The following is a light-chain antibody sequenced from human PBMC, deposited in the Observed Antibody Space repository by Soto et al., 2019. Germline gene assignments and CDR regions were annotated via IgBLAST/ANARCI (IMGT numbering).Light chain of an antibody. CDR2: DAS. V-gene: IGKV3-11*01. CDR3: QQRSNWPSIT. J-gene: IGKJ1*01. Sequence: EIVITQSPSTLSLSPGERATLSCRASQSVSSYLAWYQQKPGQAPRLLIYDASNRATGIPARFSGSGSGTDFTLTISSLEPEDFAVYYCQQRSNWPSITFGQGTKVDIK. CDR1: QSVSSY.